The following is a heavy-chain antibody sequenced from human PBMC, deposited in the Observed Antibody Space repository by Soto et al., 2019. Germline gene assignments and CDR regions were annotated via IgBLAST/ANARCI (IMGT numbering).Heavy chain of an antibody. CDR1: GFTFSNAW. CDR2: IKSKTDGGTT. CDR3: TTGPFITIFGVVFGYYYYYGMDV. Sequence: VGSLRLSCAASGFTFSNAWMSWVRQAPGKGLEWVGRIKSKTDGGTTDYAAPVKGRFTISRDDSKNTLYLQMNSLKTEDTAVYYCTTGPFITIFGVVFGYYYYYGMDVWGQGTTVTVSS. V-gene: IGHV3-15*01. J-gene: IGHJ6*02. D-gene: IGHD3-3*01.